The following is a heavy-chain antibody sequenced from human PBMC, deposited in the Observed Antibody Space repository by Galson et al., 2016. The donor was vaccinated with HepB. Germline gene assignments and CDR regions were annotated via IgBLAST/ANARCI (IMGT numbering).Heavy chain of an antibody. CDR1: GGSIASDDYY. V-gene: IGHV4-31*03. D-gene: IGHD5-24*01. J-gene: IGHJ4*02. CDR3: AREVRRDDSTGFLDF. Sequence: TLCLTCTVSGGSIASDDYYWTWIRQHPGKGLEWIGYIYYSGSTSYNPSLGSRVTISLDTSENQFSLRVTSVTAADSAVYYCAREVRRDDSTGFLDFWGQGTLVTVSS. CDR2: IYYSGST.